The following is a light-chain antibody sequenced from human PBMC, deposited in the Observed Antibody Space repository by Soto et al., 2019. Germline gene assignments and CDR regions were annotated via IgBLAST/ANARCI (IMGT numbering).Light chain of an antibody. Sequence: DIQMTQSPSTLSASVGDRVTITCRASQSISNWLAWYQQKPRKAPKLLIYHASSLETGVPSRFSGSGSGTEFTRTITGLQPDDFATYYCQQYDSFSWTFGQGTKLEIK. J-gene: IGKJ1*01. CDR3: QQYDSFSWT. CDR1: QSISNW. V-gene: IGKV1-5*01. CDR2: HAS.